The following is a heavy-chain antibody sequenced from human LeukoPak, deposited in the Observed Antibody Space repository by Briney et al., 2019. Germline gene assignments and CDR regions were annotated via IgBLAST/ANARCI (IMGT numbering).Heavy chain of an antibody. CDR2: IYYSGST. Sequence: SETLSLTCTVPGGSISSCSYDWGWIRQPPGKGLEWIGSIYYSGSTYYNPSLKSRVTISVDTSKNQFSLKLSCVTAADTAVYFYLGGRGTLVTVSS. CDR1: GGSISSCSYD. V-gene: IGHV4-39*01. J-gene: IGHJ2*01. CDR3: L.